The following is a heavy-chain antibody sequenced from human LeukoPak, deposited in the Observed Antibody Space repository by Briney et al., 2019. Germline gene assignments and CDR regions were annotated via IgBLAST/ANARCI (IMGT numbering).Heavy chain of an antibody. CDR1: GGSISSYY. CDR2: IYYSGST. J-gene: IGHJ2*01. Sequence: PSETLSLTCAVSGGSISSYYWSWIRQPPGKGLEWIGYIYYSGSTNYNPSLKSLVTISVDTSKNQFSLKLSSVTAADTAVYYCARERTVVPGPWYFDLWGRGTLVTVSS. CDR3: ARERTVVPGPWYFDL. V-gene: IGHV4-59*01. D-gene: IGHD2-2*01.